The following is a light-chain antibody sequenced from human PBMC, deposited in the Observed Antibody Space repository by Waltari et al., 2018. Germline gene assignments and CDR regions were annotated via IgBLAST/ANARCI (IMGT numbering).Light chain of an antibody. V-gene: IGKV1-5*03. Sequence: DIQMTQSPSTLSASVGDRVTITCRASLSIYIWLAWYQQKPGKAPNVLIYQASSLQNGVPSRLSGSGSGTEFTLTISSLQPDDFATYYCQQYNYYPYTFGQGTRLEIK. CDR1: LSIYIW. CDR3: QQYNYYPYT. CDR2: QAS. J-gene: IGKJ2*01.